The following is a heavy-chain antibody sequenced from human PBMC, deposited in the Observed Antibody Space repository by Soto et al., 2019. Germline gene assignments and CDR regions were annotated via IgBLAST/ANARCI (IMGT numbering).Heavy chain of an antibody. Sequence: QVHLVQSGAEVKKPGASVKVSCKGSGYAFTTYGITWVRKAPGQGLEWMGWISAHNGNTNYAQKLQGRVTVTRDTSTSTAYKEVRSLRSDDTAVYYCARGRYGDYWGQGALVTVSS. CDR1: GYAFTTYG. J-gene: IGHJ4*02. V-gene: IGHV1-18*01. D-gene: IGHD1-1*01. CDR2: ISAHNGNT. CDR3: ARGRYGDY.